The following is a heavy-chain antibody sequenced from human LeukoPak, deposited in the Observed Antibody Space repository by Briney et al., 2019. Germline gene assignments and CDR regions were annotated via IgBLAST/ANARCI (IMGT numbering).Heavy chain of an antibody. J-gene: IGHJ4*02. D-gene: IGHD2/OR15-2a*01. CDR2: ISSSGSTI. V-gene: IGHV3-48*03. CDR1: GFTFSSYA. CDR3: ARALFPPLDY. Sequence: GGSLRLSCAASGFTFSSYAMSWVRQASGKGLEWVSYISSSGSTIYYADSVKGRFTISRDNAKNSLYLQMNSLRAEDTAVYYCARALFPPLDYWGQGTLVTVSS.